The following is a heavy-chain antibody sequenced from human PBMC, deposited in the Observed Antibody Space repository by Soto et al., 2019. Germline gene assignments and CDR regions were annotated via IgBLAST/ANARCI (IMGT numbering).Heavy chain of an antibody. CDR1: GYSLSGYY. J-gene: IGHJ5*02. Sequence: ASVKVSCKASGYSLSGYYLHWVRQAPGQGPEWMGWINPNSGGTKYVQKFQGRVTMTRDTSLSTVYLELSRLRSDDRAVYYCARGWGIAAPGPNWFDPWGKGTLGTVSS. CDR2: INPNSGGT. CDR3: ARGWGIAAPGPNWFDP. V-gene: IGHV1-2*02. D-gene: IGHD6-13*01.